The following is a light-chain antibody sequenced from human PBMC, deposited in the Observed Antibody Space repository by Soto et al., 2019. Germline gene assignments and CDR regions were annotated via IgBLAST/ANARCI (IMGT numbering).Light chain of an antibody. V-gene: IGLV2-14*01. Sequence: QPASVSGSPGQSITISCTGTSSDVGGYNFVSWYQQHPGKAPKLMIYEVNNRPSGVSDRFSGSKSGNTASLTISGLQAEDEADYYCSSWTSSTTQVLGGGTKVTVL. CDR3: SSWTSSTTQV. J-gene: IGLJ3*02. CDR1: SSDVGGYNF. CDR2: EVN.